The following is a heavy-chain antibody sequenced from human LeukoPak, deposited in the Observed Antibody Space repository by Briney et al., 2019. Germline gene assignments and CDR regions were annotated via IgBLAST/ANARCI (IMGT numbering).Heavy chain of an antibody. Sequence: PSETLSLTCAVYGGSFSGYYWSWIRQPPGKGLEWIGDINHSGSTNYNPSLKSRVTISVDTSKNQFSLKLSSVTAADTAVYYCASVYYDSSGYSDQFDIWGQGTMVTVSS. J-gene: IGHJ3*02. CDR3: ASVYYDSSGYSDQFDI. CDR1: GGSFSGYY. D-gene: IGHD3-22*01. V-gene: IGHV4-34*01. CDR2: INHSGST.